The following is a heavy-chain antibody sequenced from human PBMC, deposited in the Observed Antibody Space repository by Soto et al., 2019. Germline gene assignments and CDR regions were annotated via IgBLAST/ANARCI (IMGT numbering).Heavy chain of an antibody. J-gene: IGHJ4*02. D-gene: IGHD2-2*01. CDR2: ISAYNGNT. CDR3: ARVGFEGYCSSTSCCFDY. Sequence: ASVKVSCKASGYTFTSYGISWVRQAPGQGLEWMGWISAYNGNTNYAQKLQGRVTMTTDTSTSTAYMELRSLRSDDTAVYYCARVGFEGYCSSTSCCFDYWGQGTLVTVSS. CDR1: GYTFTSYG. V-gene: IGHV1-18*01.